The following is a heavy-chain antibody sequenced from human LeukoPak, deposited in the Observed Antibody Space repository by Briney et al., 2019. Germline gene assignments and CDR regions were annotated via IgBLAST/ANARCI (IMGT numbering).Heavy chain of an antibody. D-gene: IGHD6-19*01. J-gene: IGHJ4*02. CDR2: IYYSGST. CDR1: GGSISSYY. Sequence: SETLSLTCTVSGGSISSYYWSWIRQPPGKGLEWIGYIYYSGSTNYNPSLKSRVTISVDTSKNQFSLKLSSVTAADTAVYYCARHRDRIAVAGMGTVDYWGQGTLVTVSS. CDR3: ARHRDRIAVAGMGTVDY. V-gene: IGHV4-59*08.